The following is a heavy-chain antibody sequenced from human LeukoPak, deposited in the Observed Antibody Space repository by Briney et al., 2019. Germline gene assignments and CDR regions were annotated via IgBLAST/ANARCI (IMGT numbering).Heavy chain of an antibody. J-gene: IGHJ4*02. D-gene: IGHD2-15*01. CDR2: ISSSSSTI. CDR1: GLTVSSYS. CDR3: ARARASGRSGFDY. Sequence: GGSLRLSCAASGLTVSSYSMIWVRQAPGKGLEWVSYISSSSSTIYYADSVKGRFTISRDNAKNSLYLQMNSLRDEDTAVYYCARARASGRSGFDYWGQGTLVTVSS. V-gene: IGHV3-48*02.